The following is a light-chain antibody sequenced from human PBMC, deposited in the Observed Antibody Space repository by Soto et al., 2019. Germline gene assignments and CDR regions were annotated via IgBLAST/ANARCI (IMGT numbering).Light chain of an antibody. CDR1: QSISSW. Sequence: DIQMTQSPSTLSVSVGDRVTITCRASQSISSWLAWYQQKPGKDPKLLIYDASSLESGVPSRFSGSGSRTEFTLTISSLQPDDFATYYCQQYDSHSWTFGQGTKVDIK. J-gene: IGKJ1*01. CDR3: QQYDSHSWT. CDR2: DAS. V-gene: IGKV1-5*01.